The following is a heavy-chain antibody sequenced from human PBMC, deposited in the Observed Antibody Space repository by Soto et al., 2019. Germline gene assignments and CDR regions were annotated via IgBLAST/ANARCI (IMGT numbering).Heavy chain of an antibody. J-gene: IGHJ6*02. CDR1: GYTFSRYG. D-gene: IGHD1-1*01. Sequence: QGQLVQSGGEVKKPGASVKVSCKASGYTFSRYGISWVRQAPGQGLEWMGWISGYNGDTNYAQKVQGRVTMTIDTSTTTAYMELRGLTSDDTAIYYCAKNGQQPYYYSGLDVWGQGTTVTVSS. CDR2: ISGYNGDT. CDR3: AKNGQQPYYYSGLDV. V-gene: IGHV1-18*01.